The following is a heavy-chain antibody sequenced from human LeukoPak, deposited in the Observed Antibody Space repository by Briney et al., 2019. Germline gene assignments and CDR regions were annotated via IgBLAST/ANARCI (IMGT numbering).Heavy chain of an antibody. D-gene: IGHD4-17*01. CDR3: ARDRWDYGDFHFDY. CDR2: ISSSTHYI. CDR1: GFTFSSYS. V-gene: IGHV3-21*01. J-gene: IGHJ4*02. Sequence: PGGSLRLSCAASGFTFSSYSMNWVRQAPGKGLEWVSSISSSTHYIYYADSVKGRFTISRDNARNSLYLQMNSLRAEDTAVYYCARDRWDYGDFHFDYWGQGTLVTVSS.